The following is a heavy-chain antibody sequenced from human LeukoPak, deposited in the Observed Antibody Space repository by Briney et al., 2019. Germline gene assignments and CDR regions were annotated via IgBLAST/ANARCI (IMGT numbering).Heavy chain of an antibody. Sequence: GGSLGLSCAASGFTFSSYSMNWVRQAPGKGLEWVSYISSSSSTIYYADSVKGRFTISRDNAKNSLYLQMNSLRAEDTAVYYCARGSGSYWYYWGQGTLVTVSS. J-gene: IGHJ4*02. CDR1: GFTFSSYS. V-gene: IGHV3-48*04. CDR2: ISSSSSTI. CDR3: ARGSGSYWYY. D-gene: IGHD1-26*01.